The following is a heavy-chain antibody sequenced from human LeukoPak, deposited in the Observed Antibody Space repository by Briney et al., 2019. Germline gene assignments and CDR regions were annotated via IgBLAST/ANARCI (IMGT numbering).Heavy chain of an antibody. CDR1: GYTFTSYA. Sequence: ASVKVSCKASGYTFTSYAMHWVRQAPGQRLEWMGWINAGNGNTKYSQKFQGRVTITRDTSASTAYMELSSLRSEDTAVYYCARERAYSSGWYPPYYYYGMDVWGQGTTVTVSS. D-gene: IGHD6-19*01. CDR2: INAGNGNT. CDR3: ARERAYSSGWYPPYYYYGMDV. V-gene: IGHV1-3*01. J-gene: IGHJ6*02.